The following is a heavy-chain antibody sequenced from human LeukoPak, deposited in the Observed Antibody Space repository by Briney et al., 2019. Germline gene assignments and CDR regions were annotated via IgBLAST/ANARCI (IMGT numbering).Heavy chain of an antibody. J-gene: IGHJ5*02. CDR2: IWYDGSNK. Sequence: PGRSLRLSCAASGFTFSSYGMHWVRQAPGKGLEWVAFIWYDGSNKYYADSVKGRFTISRDNSKNTLYLQMNSLRAEDTAVCYCARDAPVTAGPFDPWGQGTLVTVSS. V-gene: IGHV3-33*08. CDR1: GFTFSSYG. CDR3: ARDAPVTAGPFDP. D-gene: IGHD4-11*01.